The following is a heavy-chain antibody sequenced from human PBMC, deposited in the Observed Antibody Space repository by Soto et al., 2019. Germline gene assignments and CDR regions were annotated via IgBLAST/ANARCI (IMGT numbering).Heavy chain of an antibody. Sequence: QVQLQQWGAGLLKPSETLSLTCAVYGGSFSGYYWSWIRQPPGKGLEWIGEINHSGSTNYNPSLKSRVTISVDTSKNLSSLKLSSVTAADTAVYYCARNGGITGTRGTIGYWGQGTLVTVSS. CDR2: INHSGST. CDR3: ARNGGITGTRGTIGY. D-gene: IGHD1-20*01. CDR1: GGSFSGYY. V-gene: IGHV4-34*01. J-gene: IGHJ4*02.